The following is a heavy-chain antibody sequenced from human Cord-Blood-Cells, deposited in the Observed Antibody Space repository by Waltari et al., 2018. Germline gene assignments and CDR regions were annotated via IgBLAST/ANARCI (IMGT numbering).Heavy chain of an antibody. J-gene: IGHJ4*02. CDR2: IYYSGST. CDR1: GGSISSSSYY. CDR3: ARHAPYSSSLYYFDY. Sequence: QLQLQESGPGLVKPSETLSLTCTVSGGSISSSSYYWGWIRQPPGKGPEWIGSIYYSGSTYYNPSLKSRVTISVDTSKNQFSLKLSSVTAADTAVYYCARHAPYSSSLYYFDYWGQGTLVTVSS. V-gene: IGHV4-39*01. D-gene: IGHD6-13*01.